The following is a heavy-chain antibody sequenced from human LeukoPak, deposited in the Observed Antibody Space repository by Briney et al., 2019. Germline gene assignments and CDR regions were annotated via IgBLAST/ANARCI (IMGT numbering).Heavy chain of an antibody. Sequence: GGSLRLSCAASGFTVSSNYMSWVRQAPGKGLEWVSTIYSGGSTYYADSVKGRFTISRDNSKNTLYLQMNSLRGEDTAVYYCARNGYTSGWYRNWGQGTLVTVSS. CDR2: IYSGGST. CDR1: GFTVSSNY. D-gene: IGHD6-19*01. CDR3: ARNGYTSGWYRN. J-gene: IGHJ4*02. V-gene: IGHV3-53*01.